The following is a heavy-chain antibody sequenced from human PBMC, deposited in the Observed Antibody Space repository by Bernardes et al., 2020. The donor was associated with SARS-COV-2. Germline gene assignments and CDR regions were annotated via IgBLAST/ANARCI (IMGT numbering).Heavy chain of an antibody. CDR1: GDSVSSDSAA. CDR3: ASSGRSDRIDY. Sequence: SQTLSLTCDISGDSVSSDSAAWNWIRQSASRGLEWLGRTYYRSKWYYDYADSVKGRITINPDTSKNQFSLQLNSVTAADTAVYYCASSGRSDRIDYWGQGTLVTVSS. CDR2: TYYRSKWYY. V-gene: IGHV6-1*01. J-gene: IGHJ4*02. D-gene: IGHD6-19*01.